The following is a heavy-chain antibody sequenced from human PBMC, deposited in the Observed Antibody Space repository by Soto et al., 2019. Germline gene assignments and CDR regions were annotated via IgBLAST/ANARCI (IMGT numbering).Heavy chain of an antibody. CDR3: ARDDEDGSYCDLGY. V-gene: IGHV3-30-3*01. CDR2: VLHDGNNK. D-gene: IGHD3-10*01. CDR1: GFTFSDYI. Sequence: QVQLVESGGGVVQPGRSLRLSCAASGFTFSDYIMHWVRQAPGEGLEWVAMVLHDGNNKYYADSVKGRFTISRDNSKNTPYLQMNSLRTEDTAMYYCARDDEDGSYCDLGYWGQGTLVTVSS. J-gene: IGHJ4*02.